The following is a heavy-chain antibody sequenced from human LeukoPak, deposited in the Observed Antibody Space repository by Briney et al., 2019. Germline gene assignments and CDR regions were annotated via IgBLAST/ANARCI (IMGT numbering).Heavy chain of an antibody. J-gene: IGHJ3*02. CDR3: ARGVGGVREGFDI. D-gene: IGHD3-16*01. V-gene: IGHV4-61*01. CDR2: IFNSGSS. CDR1: GGSVSSESYH. Sequence: SETLSLTCTVSGGSVSSESYHWSWIRQPPGKGLEWNAYIFNSGSSNYYPSLKSQVTISVDTSKNQFSLKLNSVTAADTSQYHCARGVGGVREGFDIWGQGTMVTDSS.